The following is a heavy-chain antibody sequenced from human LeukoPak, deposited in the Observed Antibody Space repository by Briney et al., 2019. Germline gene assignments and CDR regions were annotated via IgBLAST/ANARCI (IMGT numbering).Heavy chain of an antibody. CDR2: IFTSGS. Sequence: SETLSLTCTVSGGSISGYYWNWIRQPASKGLEWIGRIFTSGSDPTPSLKSRVTMSIEMSKKQFSLRLSSATAADSAVYYCVPNFDGLVYWGRGTLVTVSS. CDR3: VPNFDGLVY. D-gene: IGHD1-7*01. CDR1: GGSISGYY. V-gene: IGHV4-4*07. J-gene: IGHJ4*02.